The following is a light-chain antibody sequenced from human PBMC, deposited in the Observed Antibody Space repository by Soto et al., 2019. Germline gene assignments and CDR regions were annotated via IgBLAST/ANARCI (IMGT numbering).Light chain of an antibody. V-gene: IGKV1-5*01. CDR1: QSVSIW. CDR2: DAS. CDR3: QQYNTYLTWT. Sequence: TQMAQSPSTLFASVGDRVTITCRASQSVSIWLSWYQQKPGKAPRLLIYDASNLESGVPSRFSGSGSRTEFTLTITSLQPEDAATYYCQQYNTYLTWTFGQGTTGDIK. J-gene: IGKJ1*01.